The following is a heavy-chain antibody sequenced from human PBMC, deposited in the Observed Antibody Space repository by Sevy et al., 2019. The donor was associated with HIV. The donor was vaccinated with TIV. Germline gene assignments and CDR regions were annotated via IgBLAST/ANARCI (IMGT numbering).Heavy chain of an antibody. CDR3: ARSNWVTATNGFSKSYYFDY. V-gene: IGHV4-4*07. D-gene: IGHD7-27*01. CDR2: INTSGST. Sequence: SETLSLTCTVSGDSFSSYFWAWIRQPAGKGLEWIGRINTSGSTNYNPSLKSRVTMSVDTSKSQFSLKVTSLTAADTAIYFWARSNWVTATNGFSKSYYFDYWGQGSLVTVSS. J-gene: IGHJ4*02. CDR1: GDSFSSYF.